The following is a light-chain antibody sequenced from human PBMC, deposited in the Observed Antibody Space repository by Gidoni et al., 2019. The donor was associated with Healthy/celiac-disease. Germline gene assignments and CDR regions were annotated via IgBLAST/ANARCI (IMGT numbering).Light chain of an antibody. CDR2: DAS. Sequence: LPQSPATLSLAPGVRATIPRRASQSGSSYLAWCQQKPGQAPTLLIYDASNRATGIPPRFSSSGSGTDFTLTISSLEPEDFAVYYCQQRSNWLMYTFGQGTKLEIK. V-gene: IGKV3-11*01. J-gene: IGKJ2*01. CDR1: QSGSSY. CDR3: QQRSNWLMYT.